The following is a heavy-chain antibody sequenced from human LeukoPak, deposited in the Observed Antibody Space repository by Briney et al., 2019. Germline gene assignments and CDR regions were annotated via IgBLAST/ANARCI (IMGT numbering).Heavy chain of an antibody. CDR1: GFTFGSYG. V-gene: IGHV3-33*03. Sequence: GGSLRLSCAASGFTFGSYGMHWVRQAPGKGLEWVAVIAYDGTSQYYGDSVKGRFIISRDNSKDTLYLQMNSLRGEDAAMYYCAKEGTPRSSTWYDPWGQGTLVTVSS. CDR2: IAYDGTSQ. D-gene: IGHD2-2*01. J-gene: IGHJ5*02. CDR3: AKEGTPRSSTWYDP.